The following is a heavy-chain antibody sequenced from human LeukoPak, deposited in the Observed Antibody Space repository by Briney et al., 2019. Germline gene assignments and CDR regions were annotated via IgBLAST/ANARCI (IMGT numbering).Heavy chain of an antibody. CDR3: ARAGYSSSWYRFNWFDP. CDR1: GGSFSGYY. CDR2: INHSGST. J-gene: IGHJ5*02. D-gene: IGHD6-13*01. V-gene: IGHV4-34*01. Sequence: SETLSLTCTVYGGSFSGYYWSWIRQPPEKGLEWIGEINHSGSTNYNPSLKSRVTISVDTSKNQFSLKLSSVTAADTAVYYCARAGYSSSWYRFNWFDPWGQGTLVTVSS.